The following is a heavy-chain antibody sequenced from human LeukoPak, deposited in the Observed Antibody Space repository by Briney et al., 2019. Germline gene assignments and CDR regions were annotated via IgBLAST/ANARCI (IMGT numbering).Heavy chain of an antibody. CDR2: IKQDGSEK. V-gene: IGHV3-7*01. CDR1: GFTSSRSW. CDR3: ARTRLRGSSGWYVFDY. J-gene: IGHJ4*02. D-gene: IGHD6-19*01. Sequence: GGSLRLSCAASGFTSSRSWMSWVRQAPGKGLEWVANIKQDGSEKYYVDSVKGRFTISRDNAKNSLYLQMNSLRAEDTAVYYCARTRLRGSSGWYVFDYWGQGTLVTVSS.